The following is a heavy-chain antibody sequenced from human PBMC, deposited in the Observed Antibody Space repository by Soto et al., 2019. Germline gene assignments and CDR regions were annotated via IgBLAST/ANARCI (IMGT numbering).Heavy chain of an antibody. CDR2: IYYSGST. D-gene: IGHD2-2*01. CDR3: ARELRDLFQLLTRYYYFYGMDG. J-gene: IGHJ6*02. V-gene: IGHV4-30-4*01. Sequence: SETLSLTCTVSGGSISSGDYYWSWIRQPPGKGLEWIGYIYYSGSTYYNPSLKSRVTISVDTSKNQFSLKLSSVTAADTAVYNCARELRDLFQLLTRYYYFYGMDGWGQGNTVTVSS. CDR1: GGSISSGDYY.